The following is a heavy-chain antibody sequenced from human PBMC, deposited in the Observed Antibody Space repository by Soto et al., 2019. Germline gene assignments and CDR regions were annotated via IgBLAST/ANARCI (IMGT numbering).Heavy chain of an antibody. V-gene: IGHV4-34*01. D-gene: IGHD2-2*01. J-gene: IGHJ6*03. CDR1: GGSFSGYY. Sequence: PSETLSLTCAVYGGSFSGYYWSWIRQPPGKGLEWIGEINHSGSTNYNPSLKSRVTISVDTSKNQFSLKLSSVTAADTAVYYCASGVPAASFYYYYYYMDVWGKGTTVTVSS. CDR2: INHSGST. CDR3: ASGVPAASFYYYYYYMDV.